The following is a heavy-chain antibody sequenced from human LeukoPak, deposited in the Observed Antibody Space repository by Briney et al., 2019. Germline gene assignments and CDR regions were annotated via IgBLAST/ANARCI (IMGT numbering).Heavy chain of an antibody. V-gene: IGHV3-30*02. CDR1: GFTFSSYG. D-gene: IGHD3-3*01. CDR2: IRYDGSNK. CDR3: ASDEWSGYSPGYMDV. J-gene: IGHJ6*03. Sequence: YPGGSLRPSCAASGFTFSSYGMHWVRQAPGKGLEWVAFIRYDGSNKYYADSVKGRFTISRDNSKNTLYLQMNSLRAEDTAGYYCASDEWSGYSPGYMDVWGKGTTVTVSS.